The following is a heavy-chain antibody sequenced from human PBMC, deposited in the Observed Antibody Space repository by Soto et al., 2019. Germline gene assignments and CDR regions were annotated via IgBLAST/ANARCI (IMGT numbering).Heavy chain of an antibody. V-gene: IGHV1-8*01. CDR2: MNAKSGDT. CDR3: ARGNPFNYAGFDI. CDR1: GYTFSDFD. Sequence: ASVKVSCKASGYTFSDFDINWLRQTSGQGPEWMGWMNAKSGDTFFAQRFHDKFNMTWDTSLTTAYMEVGSLTSDHAAIYYCARGNPFNYAGFDIWGQGTTVTSP. D-gene: IGHD3-16*01. J-gene: IGHJ6*02.